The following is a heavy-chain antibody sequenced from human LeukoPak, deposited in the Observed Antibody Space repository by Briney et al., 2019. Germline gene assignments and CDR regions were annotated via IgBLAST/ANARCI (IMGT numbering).Heavy chain of an antibody. D-gene: IGHD3-10*01. CDR3: ARVLTRGDWFDP. CDR1: GYTFTSYD. CDR2: MNPNSGNT. Sequence: ASVKVSCKASGYTFTSYDINWVRQATGQGLEWTGWMNPNSGNTGYAQKFQGRVTMTRNTSISTAYMELSSLRSEDTAVYYCARVLTRGDWFDPWGQGTLVTVSS. V-gene: IGHV1-8*01. J-gene: IGHJ5*02.